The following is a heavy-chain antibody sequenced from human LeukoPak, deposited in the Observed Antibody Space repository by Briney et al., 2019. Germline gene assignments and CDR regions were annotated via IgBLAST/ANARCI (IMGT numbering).Heavy chain of an antibody. Sequence: GGSLRLFCAASGFTFSSYAMHWVRQAPGKGLEWVAVISYGGSNKYYADSVKGRFTISRDNSKNTLYLQMNSLRAEDTAVYYCARDRMVRGVILHDYWGQGTLVTVSS. V-gene: IGHV3-30*04. J-gene: IGHJ4*02. CDR2: ISYGGSNK. CDR1: GFTFSSYA. D-gene: IGHD3-10*01. CDR3: ARDRMVRGVILHDY.